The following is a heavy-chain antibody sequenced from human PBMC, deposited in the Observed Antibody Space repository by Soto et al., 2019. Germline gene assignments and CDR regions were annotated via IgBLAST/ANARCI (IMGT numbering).Heavy chain of an antibody. CDR2: ISDDGSQK. Sequence: GGSLRLSCAASGFTFRTYGMHWVRQAPGKGLEWVAFISDDGSQKYYGDSVKGRFTISRDNSKDTLSLRMISLRTEDTSVYYCAKEAPGGWHFFDTWGQGTLVTVSS. CDR3: AKEAPGGWHFFDT. J-gene: IGHJ4*02. V-gene: IGHV3-30*18. CDR1: GFTFRTYG. D-gene: IGHD6-19*01.